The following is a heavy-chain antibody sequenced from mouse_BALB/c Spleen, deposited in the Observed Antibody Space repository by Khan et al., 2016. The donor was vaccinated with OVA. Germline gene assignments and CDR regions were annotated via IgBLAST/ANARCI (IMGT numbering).Heavy chain of an antibody. J-gene: IGHJ4*01. CDR3: ARDAGRY. CDR2: INPKNGGT. Sequence: EVKLQESGPELVKPGASVKISCKTSGYTFPEYTVHWVKQSLGKSLDWIGVINPKNGGTAYNQKFKGKATLTVDKSSSTAYMEFRSLTSDDSAVYDCARDAGRYWGQGTSVTVAS. CDR1: GYTFPEYT. D-gene: IGHD3-3*01. V-gene: IGHV1-18*01.